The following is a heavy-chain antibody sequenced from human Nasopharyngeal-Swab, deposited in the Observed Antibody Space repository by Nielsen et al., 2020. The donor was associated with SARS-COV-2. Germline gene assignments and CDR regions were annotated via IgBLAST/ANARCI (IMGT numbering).Heavy chain of an antibody. J-gene: IGHJ4*02. V-gene: IGHV4-59*01. D-gene: IGHD5-12*01. Sequence: SETLSLTCTVSGGSISSYYWSWIRQPPGKGLEWIGYIYYSGSTNYSPSLKSRVTMSVDTSKNQLSLKLTSVTAADAAVYYCARDGVATIFDYWGQGTLVTVSS. CDR2: IYYSGST. CDR3: ARDGVATIFDY. CDR1: GGSISSYY.